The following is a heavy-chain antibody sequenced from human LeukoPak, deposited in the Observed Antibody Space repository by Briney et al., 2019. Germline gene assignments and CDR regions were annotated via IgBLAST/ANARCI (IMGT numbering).Heavy chain of an antibody. Sequence: GGSLRRSCAASGFTFSSYAMSWVRQAPGKGLEWVSAISGSGGSTYYADSVKGRFTISRDNSKNTLYLQMNSLRAEDTAVYYCAKDSSSSWYQKFDYWGQGTLVTVSS. CDR1: GFTFSSYA. D-gene: IGHD6-13*01. CDR3: AKDSSSSWYQKFDY. CDR2: ISGSGGST. V-gene: IGHV3-23*01. J-gene: IGHJ4*02.